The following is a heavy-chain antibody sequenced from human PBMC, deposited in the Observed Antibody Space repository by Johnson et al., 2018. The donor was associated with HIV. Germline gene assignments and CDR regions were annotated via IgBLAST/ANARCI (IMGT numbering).Heavy chain of an antibody. Sequence: HVQLVESGGGVVQPGRSLRLSCAASGFTFSSYAMHWVRQAPGKGLEWVAVISYDGSNKDYADSVKGRFTISRDNSKNTLYLQMNSLRAEDTAVYYCARESGFEWELLGGMHWAFDIWGQGTMVTVSS. J-gene: IGHJ3*02. D-gene: IGHD1-26*01. V-gene: IGHV3-30*04. CDR1: GFTFSSYA. CDR3: ARESGFEWELLGGMHWAFDI. CDR2: ISYDGSNK.